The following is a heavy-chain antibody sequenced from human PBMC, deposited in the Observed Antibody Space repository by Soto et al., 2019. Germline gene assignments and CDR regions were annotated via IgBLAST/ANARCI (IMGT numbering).Heavy chain of an antibody. CDR1: GFTFSSYA. V-gene: IGHV3-30-3*01. J-gene: IGHJ6*02. CDR2: ISYDGSNK. CDR3: ARVIFGVGFDGMDV. Sequence: GGSLRLSCAASGFTFSSYAMHWVRQAPGKGLEWVAVISYDGSNKYYADSVKGRFTISRDNSKNTLYLQMNSLRAEDTAVYYCARVIFGVGFDGMDVWGQGTTVTVSS. D-gene: IGHD3-3*01.